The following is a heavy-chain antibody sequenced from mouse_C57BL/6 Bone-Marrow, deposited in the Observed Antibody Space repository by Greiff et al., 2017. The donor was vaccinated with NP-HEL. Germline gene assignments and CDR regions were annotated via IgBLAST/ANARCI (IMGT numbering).Heavy chain of an antibody. Sequence: QVQLQQPGAELVKPGASVKMSCKASGYTFTSYWITWVKQRPGQGLEWIGDIYPGSGSTNYNEKFKSKATLTVDTSSSTAYMQLSSLTSEDSAVYYCARKGTGTDWFAYWGQGTLVTVSA. V-gene: IGHV1-55*01. CDR3: ARKGTGTDWFAY. J-gene: IGHJ3*01. CDR1: GYTFTSYW. CDR2: IYPGSGST. D-gene: IGHD4-1*01.